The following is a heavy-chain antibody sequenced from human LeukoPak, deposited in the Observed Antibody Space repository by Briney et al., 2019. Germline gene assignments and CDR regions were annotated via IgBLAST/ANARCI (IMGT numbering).Heavy chain of an antibody. D-gene: IGHD3-22*01. CDR2: ISGSGGSS. J-gene: IGHJ5*02. Sequence: GGSLRLSCAASGFTFSSYAMTWVRQAPGKGLEWVSFISGSGGSSYYADSVKGRFTISRDNSKNTLYLQMNSLRAEGTAVYYCAKSLSVTMIVPNWFDPWGQGTLVIVSS. V-gene: IGHV3-23*01. CDR1: GFTFSSYA. CDR3: AKSLSVTMIVPNWFDP.